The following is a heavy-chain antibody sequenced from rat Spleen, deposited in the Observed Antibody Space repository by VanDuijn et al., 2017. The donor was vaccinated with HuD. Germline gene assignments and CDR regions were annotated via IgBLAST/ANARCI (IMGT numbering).Heavy chain of an antibody. CDR1: GFTFSDYY. V-gene: IGHV5-22*01. J-gene: IGHJ2*01. CDR2: ISYEGSTT. D-gene: IGHD2-1*01. CDR3: VTWGLDY. Sequence: EEQLVESGGGLVQPGRSLKLSCAASGFTFSDYYMSWVRQAPKKGLEWVASISYEGSTTYYGDSVKGRFTISRDIAKRTLYLQMDSLRSEDTATYYCVTWGLDYWGQGVMVTVSS.